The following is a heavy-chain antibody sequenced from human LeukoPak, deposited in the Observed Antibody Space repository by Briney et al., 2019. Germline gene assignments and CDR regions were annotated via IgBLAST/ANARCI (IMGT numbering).Heavy chain of an antibody. J-gene: IGHJ4*02. CDR1: GLTFSSYG. CDR2: IQYDGSNE. CDR3: VRDRDWGFDY. Sequence: LGGSLRLSCAASGLTFSSYGMHWVRQAPGKGLEGVAYIQYDGSNEQYVQSVNGRFRISRDSSKNILHLQMNSLRAEDTAVYYCVRDRDWGFDYWGQRTLVTVSS. V-gene: IGHV3-30*02. D-gene: IGHD3/OR15-3a*01.